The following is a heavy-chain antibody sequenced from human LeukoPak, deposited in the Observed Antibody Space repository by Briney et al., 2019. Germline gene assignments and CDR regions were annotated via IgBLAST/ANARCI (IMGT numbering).Heavy chain of an antibody. J-gene: IGHJ4*02. Sequence: GGSLRLSCAASGFTFSSYGMHWVRQAPGKGLEWVAVISYDGSNKYYADSVKGRFTISRDNSKNTLYLQMNSLRAEDTAVYYCARGDTAMVPFDYWGQGTLVTVSS. CDR1: GFTFSSYG. CDR2: ISYDGSNK. D-gene: IGHD5-18*01. CDR3: ARGDTAMVPFDY. V-gene: IGHV3-30*03.